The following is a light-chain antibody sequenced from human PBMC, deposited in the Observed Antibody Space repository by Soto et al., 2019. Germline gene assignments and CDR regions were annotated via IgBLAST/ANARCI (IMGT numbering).Light chain of an antibody. CDR3: QQYGGAPYT. CDR1: PSVRSNY. V-gene: IGKV3-20*01. J-gene: IGKJ2*01. Sequence: EIVLTQSPGTLSLSPGERATLSCRASPSVRSNYLAWYQRKPGQAPRLLIYGASTRATGIPDRFSGTGSGTDFTLTISRLEPEDFAVYCCQQYGGAPYTFGQGTKLEIK. CDR2: GAS.